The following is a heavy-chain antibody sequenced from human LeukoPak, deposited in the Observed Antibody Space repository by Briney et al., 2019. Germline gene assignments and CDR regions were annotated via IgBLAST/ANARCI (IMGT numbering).Heavy chain of an antibody. Sequence: ASVKVSCKASGYTFTSYYMHWVRQAPGQGLEWMGIINPSGGSTSYAQKFQGRVTMTRDMSTSTAYMELTRLTSDDTAVYYCAREGNGLLSKDFDYWGQGTLVTVSS. CDR2: INPSGGST. J-gene: IGHJ4*02. V-gene: IGHV1-46*01. D-gene: IGHD2/OR15-2a*01. CDR1: GYTFTSYY. CDR3: AREGNGLLSKDFDY.